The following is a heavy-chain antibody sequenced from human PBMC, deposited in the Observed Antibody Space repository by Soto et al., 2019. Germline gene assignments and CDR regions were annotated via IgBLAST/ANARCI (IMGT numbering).Heavy chain of an antibody. CDR2: ISSGGGST. CDR1: GFTFSGSA. D-gene: IGHD2-2*01. Sequence: EVQLLESGGGLVQPGGSLRLSCAASGFTFSGSAMSWVRQAPGKGLEWVSGISSGGGSTDYADSVKGRFTISRDNSKNTLYLQMSSLRAEDTAVYYCARNVLRGYCSSSSCPFDPWGPGTLVTVSS. CDR3: ARNVLRGYCSSSSCPFDP. V-gene: IGHV3-23*01. J-gene: IGHJ5*02.